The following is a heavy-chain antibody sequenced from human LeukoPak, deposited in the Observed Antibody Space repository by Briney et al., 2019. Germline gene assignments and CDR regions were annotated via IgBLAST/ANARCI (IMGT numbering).Heavy chain of an antibody. CDR3: ARDAAAEAYYYDSSGSYYFDY. Sequence: PSETLSLTCTVSGGSISSYYWSWIRQPPGKGLEWIGYIYYSGSTNYNPSLKSRVTISVDMSKNQLSLKLNSVTAADTAVYYCARDAAAEAYYYDSSGSYYFDYWGQGTLVTVSS. V-gene: IGHV4-59*01. D-gene: IGHD3-22*01. CDR1: GGSISSYY. J-gene: IGHJ4*02. CDR2: IYYSGST.